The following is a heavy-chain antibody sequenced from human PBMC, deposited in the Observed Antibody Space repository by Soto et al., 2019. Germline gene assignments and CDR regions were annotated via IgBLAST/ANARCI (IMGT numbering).Heavy chain of an antibody. D-gene: IGHD3-16*01. CDR1: GFAFSSYS. Sequence: PGGSLRLSCAASGFAFSSYSMNLVRQSPAKGLEWVANIKQDGSKKYYVDSVKGRFAISRDNAKSSLYLQMNSLRVEDTAVYYCARGHSEGETYYDYGLDVWGQGTTVTISS. CDR2: IKQDGSKK. CDR3: ARGHSEGETYYDYGLDV. V-gene: IGHV3-7*01. J-gene: IGHJ6*02.